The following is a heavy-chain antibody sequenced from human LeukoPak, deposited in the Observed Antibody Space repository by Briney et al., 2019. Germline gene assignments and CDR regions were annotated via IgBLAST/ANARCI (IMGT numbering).Heavy chain of an antibody. CDR2: ISGSGGSA. CDR1: GFTFSSYG. Sequence: GGSLRLSCAASGFTFSSYGMSWVRQAPGKGLEWVSAISGSGGSAYYADSVKGRFTISRDNSKNTLYLQMNSLRAEDTAVYYCAKGVPPYQLLWVFDYWGQGTLVTVSS. D-gene: IGHD2-2*01. V-gene: IGHV3-23*01. CDR3: AKGVPPYQLLWVFDY. J-gene: IGHJ4*02.